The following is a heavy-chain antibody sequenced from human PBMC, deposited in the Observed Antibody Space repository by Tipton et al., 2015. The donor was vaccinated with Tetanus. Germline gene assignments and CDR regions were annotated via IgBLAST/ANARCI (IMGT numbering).Heavy chain of an antibody. CDR3: ARDYPDDYGDHRHYYGMDV. J-gene: IGHJ6*02. CDR2: IYYSGST. Sequence: TLSLTCTVSGGSISSGDYYWSWIRQPPGKGLEWIGYIYYSGSTYYNPSLKSRVTISVDTSKNQFSLKLSSVTAADTAVYYCARDYPDDYGDHRHYYGMDVWGQGTTVTVSS. CDR1: GGSISSGDYY. D-gene: IGHD4-17*01. V-gene: IGHV4-30-4*01.